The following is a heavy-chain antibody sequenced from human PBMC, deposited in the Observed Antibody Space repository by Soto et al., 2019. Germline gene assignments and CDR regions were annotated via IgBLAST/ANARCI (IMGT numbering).Heavy chain of an antibody. CDR3: AHRLAATGLFGY. D-gene: IGHD6-13*01. CDR1: GFSLSTSGVG. V-gene: IGHV2-5*02. J-gene: IGHJ4*02. Sequence: QITLKESGPTLVKPTQTLTLTCTFSGFSLSTSGVGVGWIRQPPGKALEWLALIYWDDDKRYSPSLKSRLTTPKDTSKNQVVLTMTNMDPVDTATYYCAHRLAATGLFGYWGQGTLVTLSS. CDR2: IYWDDDK.